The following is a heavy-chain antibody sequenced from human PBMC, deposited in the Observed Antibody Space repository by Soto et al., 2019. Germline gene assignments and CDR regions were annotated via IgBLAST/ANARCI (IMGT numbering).Heavy chain of an antibody. J-gene: IGHJ4*02. CDR1: GGSISSSSYY. V-gene: IGHV4-39*01. CDR3: ARLEGLATISYYFDF. Sequence: QLQLQESGPGLVKPSEALSLTCSVSGGSISSSSYYWGWIRQPPGKGLGWIGSIYYSGSTYYNQSLKSRVTISIDKSKNQFSLKLSSLTAADTAVYYCARLEGLATISYYFDFWGQGTLVTVTS. D-gene: IGHD3-9*01. CDR2: IYYSGST.